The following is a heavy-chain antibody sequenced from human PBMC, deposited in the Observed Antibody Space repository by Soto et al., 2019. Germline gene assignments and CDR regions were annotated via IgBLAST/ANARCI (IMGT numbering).Heavy chain of an antibody. D-gene: IGHD4-17*01. Sequence: ASVKVSCKASGYTFTSYDINGVRQATGQGLEWMGWMNPNSGNTGYAQKFQGRVTMTRNTSISTAYMELSSLRSEDTAVYYCATVLRGHDAFDIWGQGTMVTVSS. J-gene: IGHJ3*02. CDR2: MNPNSGNT. V-gene: IGHV1-8*01. CDR1: GYTFTSYD. CDR3: ATVLRGHDAFDI.